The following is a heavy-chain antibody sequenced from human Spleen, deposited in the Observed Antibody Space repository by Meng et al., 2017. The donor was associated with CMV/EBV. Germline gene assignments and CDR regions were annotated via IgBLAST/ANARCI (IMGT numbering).Heavy chain of an antibody. CDR3: AKSDSGYDFGSDY. CDR1: GFTFDDYA. V-gene: IGHV3-43D*03. J-gene: IGHJ4*02. D-gene: IGHD5-12*01. CDR2: ISWDGGST. Sequence: GGPLRLSCAASGFTFDDYAMHWVRQAPGKGLEWVSLISWDGGSTYYADSVKGRFTISRDNSKNSLYLQMNSLRAEDTALYYCAKSDSGYDFGSDYWGQGTLVTVSS.